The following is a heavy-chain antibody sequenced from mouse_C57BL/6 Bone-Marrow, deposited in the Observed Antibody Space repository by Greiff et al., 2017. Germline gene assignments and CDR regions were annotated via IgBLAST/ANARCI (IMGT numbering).Heavy chain of an antibody. D-gene: IGHD2-3*01. J-gene: IGHJ3*01. CDR2: INPNNGGT. CDR1: GYTFTDYY. CDR3: ARFGYYVWFAY. V-gene: IGHV1-26*01. Sequence: VQLQQSGPELVKPGASVKISCKASGYTFTDYYMNWVKQSHGKSLEWIGDINPNNGGTSYNQKFKGKATLTVDKSSSTAYMELRSLTSEDSAVYYCARFGYYVWFAYGGQGTLVTVAA.